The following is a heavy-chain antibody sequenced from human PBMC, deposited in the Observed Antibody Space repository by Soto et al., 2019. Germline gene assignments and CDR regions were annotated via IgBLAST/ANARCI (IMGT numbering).Heavy chain of an antibody. V-gene: IGHV1-24*01. D-gene: IGHD6-13*01. J-gene: IGHJ4*02. CDR2: FDPEDGET. Sequence: ASVKGLCKVSGYTLTELSMHWVRQAPGKGLEWMGGFDPEDGETIYAQKFQGRVTMNEDTSTDTAYMELSSLRSEETAVYYCASGYSSSWYYFDYWGQGTLVTVSS. CDR1: GYTLTELS. CDR3: ASGYSSSWYYFDY.